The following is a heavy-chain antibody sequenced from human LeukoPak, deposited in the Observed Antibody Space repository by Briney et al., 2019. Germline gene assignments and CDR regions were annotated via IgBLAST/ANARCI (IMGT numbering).Heavy chain of an antibody. J-gene: IGHJ4*02. CDR1: GGSISSYY. Sequence: SETLSLTCTVSGGSISSYYWSWIRQPPGKGLEWIGYIYYSGSTNYNPSLKSRITISVDTSKKQFSLKVSSVTAADTAVYYCARFSYSSSDFDYWGQGTLVTVSS. V-gene: IGHV4-59*01. CDR2: IYYSGST. CDR3: ARFSYSSSDFDY. D-gene: IGHD6-6*01.